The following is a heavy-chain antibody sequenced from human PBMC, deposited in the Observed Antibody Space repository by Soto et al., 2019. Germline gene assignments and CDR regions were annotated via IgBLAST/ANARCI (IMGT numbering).Heavy chain of an antibody. CDR1: GYTLTELS. D-gene: IGHD3-9*01. CDR3: ATALRYFDWLPSGPFDY. Sequence: ASVKVSCKVSGYTLTELSMHWVRQAPGKGLEWMGGFDPEDGETIYAQKFQGRVTMTEDTSTDTAYMELSSLRSEDTAVYYCATALRYFDWLPSGPFDYWVQGTLVTVSS. CDR2: FDPEDGET. J-gene: IGHJ4*02. V-gene: IGHV1-24*01.